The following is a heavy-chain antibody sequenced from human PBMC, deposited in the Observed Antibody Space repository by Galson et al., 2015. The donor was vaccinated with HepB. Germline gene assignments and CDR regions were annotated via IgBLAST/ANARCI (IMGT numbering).Heavy chain of an antibody. CDR3: ARTGTYCSGGSCYSYYGMDV. Sequence: PALVKPTQTLTLTCTFSGFSLSTSGMCVSWIRQPPGKALEWLARIDWDDDKYYSTSLKTRLTISKDTSKNQVVLTMTNMDPVDTATYYCARTGTYCSGGSCYSYYGMDVWGQGTTVTVSS. CDR2: IDWDDDK. J-gene: IGHJ6*02. D-gene: IGHD2-15*01. V-gene: IGHV2-70*11. CDR1: GFSLSTSGMC.